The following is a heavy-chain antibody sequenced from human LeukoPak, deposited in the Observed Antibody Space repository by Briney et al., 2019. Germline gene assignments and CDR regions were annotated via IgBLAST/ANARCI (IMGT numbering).Heavy chain of an antibody. J-gene: IGHJ3*01. CDR2: ITSAGAP. Sequence: GGSLRLSCAASGFTFSNYAVMWVRQAPGQGLEWVSAITSAGAPRYADSVKDRFTISRDNSKNTLYLQMNSLRAEDTAQYFCARDPNGDYIGAFEFWGQGTGVTVSS. D-gene: IGHD4-17*01. CDR1: GFTFSNYA. V-gene: IGHV3-23*01. CDR3: ARDPNGDYIGAFEF.